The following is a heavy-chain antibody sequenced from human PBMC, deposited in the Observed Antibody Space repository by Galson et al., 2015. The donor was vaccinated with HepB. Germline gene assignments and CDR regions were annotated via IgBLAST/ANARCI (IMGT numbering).Heavy chain of an antibody. J-gene: IGHJ3*02. CDR1: GFTVSSNY. V-gene: IGHV3-53*01. D-gene: IGHD2-15*01. CDR2: LYRGGST. Sequence: SLRLSCAASGFTVSSNYMSWVRQAPGKGLEWVTVLYRGGSTYYADSVKGRFTISRDNSKNTLYLQMNSLRVGDTAVYYCARDRPSRGYCSGGSCYSGRNAFDIWGQGTMVTVSS. CDR3: ARDRPSRGYCSGGSCYSGRNAFDI.